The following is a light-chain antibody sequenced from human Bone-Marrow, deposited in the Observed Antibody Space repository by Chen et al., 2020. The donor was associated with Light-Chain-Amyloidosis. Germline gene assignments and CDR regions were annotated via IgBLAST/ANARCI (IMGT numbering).Light chain of an antibody. J-gene: IGLJ2*01. CDR1: DLPKKY. CDR3: QSADSSGTYEVI. V-gene: IGLV3-25*03. CDR2: RDT. Sequence: SYELTQPPSASVFPGQTARITCPGEDLPKKYAYWYQQKPGQAPVLVIHRDTERPSGISERFSGSSSGTTATLTISGVQAEDEADYHCQSADSSGTYEVIFGGGTKLTVL.